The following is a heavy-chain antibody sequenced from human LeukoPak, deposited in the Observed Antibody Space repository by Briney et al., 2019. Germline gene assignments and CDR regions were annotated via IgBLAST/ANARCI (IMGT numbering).Heavy chain of an antibody. CDR2: IYTSGST. CDR1: GGSISSYY. J-gene: IGHJ6*02. CDR3: ARLTMVRGVMGPVPYGMDV. V-gene: IGHV4-4*07. D-gene: IGHD3-10*01. Sequence: SETLSLTCTVSGGSISSYYWSWIRQPAGKGLEWIGRIYTSGSTNYNPSLESRVTMSVDTSKNQFSLKLSSVTAADTAVYYCARLTMVRGVMGPVPYGMDVWGQGTTVTVSS.